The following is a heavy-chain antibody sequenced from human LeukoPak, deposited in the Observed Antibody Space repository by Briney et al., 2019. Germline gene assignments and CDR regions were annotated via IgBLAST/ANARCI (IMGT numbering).Heavy chain of an antibody. J-gene: IGHJ2*01. V-gene: IGHV4-34*01. CDR2: INHSGST. CDR3: ARDLRGDWLIWYFDL. CDR1: GGSFSGYY. Sequence: SETLSLTCAVYGGSFSGYYWSWIRQPPGKGLEWIGEINHSGSTNYNPSLKSRVTISVDTSKNQFSLKLSSVTAADTAVYYCARDLRGDWLIWYFDLWGRGTLVTVSS. D-gene: IGHD3-9*01.